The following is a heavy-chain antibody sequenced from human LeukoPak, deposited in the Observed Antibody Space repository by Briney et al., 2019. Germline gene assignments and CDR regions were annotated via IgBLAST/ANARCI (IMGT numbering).Heavy chain of an antibody. CDR2: INHSGST. J-gene: IGHJ5*02. V-gene: IGHV4-34*01. Sequence: PSETLSLTCAVYGGSFSGYYWSWIRQPPGKGLEWIGEINHSGSTNYNPSLKSRVTISVDTSKNQFSLKLSSVTAADTAVYYCARIREQWLVRVWFDPWGQGTLVTVSS. D-gene: IGHD6-19*01. CDR1: GGSFSGYY. CDR3: ARIREQWLVRVWFDP.